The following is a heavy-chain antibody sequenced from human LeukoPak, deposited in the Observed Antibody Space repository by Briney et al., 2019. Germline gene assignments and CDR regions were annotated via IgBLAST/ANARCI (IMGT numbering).Heavy chain of an antibody. V-gene: IGHV4-59*01. CDR2: IYYSGST. CDR1: GGSISSYY. CDR3: ARVGATGGFDY. D-gene: IGHD1-26*01. Sequence: PSETLSLTCTVSGGSISSYYWSWIRQPPGKGLEWIGYIYYSGSTNYNPSLKSRVTISVDTSKNQSSLKLSSVTAADTAVYYCARVGATGGFDYWGQGTLVTVSS. J-gene: IGHJ4*02.